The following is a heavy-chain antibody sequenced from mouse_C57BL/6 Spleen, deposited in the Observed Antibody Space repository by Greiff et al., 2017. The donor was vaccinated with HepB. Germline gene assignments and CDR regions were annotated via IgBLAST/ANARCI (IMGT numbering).Heavy chain of an antibody. CDR1: GYTFTDYY. V-gene: IGHV1-26*01. J-gene: IGHJ4*01. D-gene: IGHD5-1*01. Sequence: VQLQQSGPELVKPGASVKISCKASGYTFTDYYMNWVKQSHGKSLEWIGDINPNNGGTSYNQKFKGKATLTVDKSSSTAYMELRSLTSEDSAVYYCARKYYNAMDYWGQGTSVTVSS. CDR2: INPNNGGT. CDR3: ARKYYNAMDY.